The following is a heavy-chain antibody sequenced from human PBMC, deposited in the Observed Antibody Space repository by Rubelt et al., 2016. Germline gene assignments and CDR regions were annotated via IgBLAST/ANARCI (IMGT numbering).Heavy chain of an antibody. CDR2: IGTAGDT. D-gene: IGHD4-23*01. J-gene: IGHJ2*01. CDR1: GFTFSSYD. CDR3: AREVVKGCFDL. V-gene: IGHV3-13*01. Sequence: EVQLVESGGGLVQPGGSLRLSCAASGFTFSSYDMHWVRQATGKSLEWVSAIGTAGDTYYPGSVKGRFTISRENAKNSLYIQMNSLRAEDTAVYYCAREVVKGCFDLWGRGTLVTVSS.